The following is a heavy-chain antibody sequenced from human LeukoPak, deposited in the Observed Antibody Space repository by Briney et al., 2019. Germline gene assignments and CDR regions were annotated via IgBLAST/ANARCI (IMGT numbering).Heavy chain of an antibody. CDR1: GASISGDY. Sequence: SETLSLSCTVYGASISGDYWSWIRQPPGQGLEWIGYIYYSGSTKYNPSLKGRVTISVDTSKNQFSLKLSSVTAADTAVYYCARQTEYYDSSGPQTFYDSWGQGTLVTVSS. V-gene: IGHV4-59*01. D-gene: IGHD3-22*01. CDR2: IYYSGST. J-gene: IGHJ4*02. CDR3: ARQTEYYDSSGPQTFYDS.